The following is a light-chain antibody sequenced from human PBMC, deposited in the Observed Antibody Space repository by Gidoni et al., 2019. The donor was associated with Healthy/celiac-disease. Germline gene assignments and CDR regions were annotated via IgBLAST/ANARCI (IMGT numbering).Light chain of an antibody. J-gene: IGKJ1*01. Sequence: IVLPQSPAPLSLSPGERATRSCRASQSVSSYLAWYQQNPGQAPRLLIYDASNRATGIPARFSGSGSGTDFTLTISSLEPEDFAVYYCQQRSNWPQFGQGTKVEIK. CDR1: QSVSSY. CDR2: DAS. V-gene: IGKV3-11*01. CDR3: QQRSNWPQ.